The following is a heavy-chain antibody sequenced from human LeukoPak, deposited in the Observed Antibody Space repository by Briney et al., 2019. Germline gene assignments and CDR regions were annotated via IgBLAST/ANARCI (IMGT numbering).Heavy chain of an antibody. CDR2: ISSSSTI. D-gene: IGHD2-21*01. Sequence: GGSLRLSCAASGFTFSSYSMNWVRQAPGKGLGWVSYISSSSTIYYADSVKGRFTISRDNAKNSLYLQMNSLRAEDTAVYYCARDLFGPLDYWGQGTLVTVSS. CDR1: GFTFSSYS. J-gene: IGHJ4*02. V-gene: IGHV3-48*01. CDR3: ARDLFGPLDY.